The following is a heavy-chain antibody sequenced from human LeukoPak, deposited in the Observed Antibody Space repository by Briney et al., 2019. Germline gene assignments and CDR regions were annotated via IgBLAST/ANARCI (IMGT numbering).Heavy chain of an antibody. J-gene: IGHJ3*02. CDR1: GGSISSYY. CDR2: IYYSGST. V-gene: IGHV4-59*12. CDR3: ARGVVGGTNAFDI. D-gene: IGHD2-21*01. Sequence: SETLSLTCTVSGGSISSYYWSWIRQPPGKGLEWIGYIYYSGSTNYNPSLKSRVTISVDRSKNQFSLKLSSVTAADTAVYYCARGVVGGTNAFDIWGQGTMVTVSS.